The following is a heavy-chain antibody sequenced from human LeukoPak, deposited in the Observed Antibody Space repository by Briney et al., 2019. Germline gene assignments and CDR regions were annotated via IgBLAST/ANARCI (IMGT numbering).Heavy chain of an antibody. CDR1: GGSISSSSYY. Sequence: ASGTLSLTCTVSGGSISSSSYYWGWIRQPPGKGLEWIGSIYYSGSTYYNPSLKSRVTISVDTSKNQFPLKLSSVTAADTAVYYCARHVPGAAGILRWFDPWGQGTLVTVSS. CDR3: ARHVPGAAGILRWFDP. J-gene: IGHJ5*02. D-gene: IGHD6-13*01. CDR2: IYYSGST. V-gene: IGHV4-39*01.